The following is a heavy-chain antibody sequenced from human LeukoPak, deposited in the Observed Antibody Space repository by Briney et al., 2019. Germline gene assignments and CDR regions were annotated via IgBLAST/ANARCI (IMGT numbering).Heavy chain of an antibody. CDR3: ARQGVAGDPTYYYYYMDV. J-gene: IGHJ6*03. Sequence: SVTVSCKASGGTFSSYAISWVRQAPGQGLEWMGGIIPIFGTANYTQKFQGRVTITADESTSTAYMELSSLRSEDTAVYYCARQGVAGDPTYYYYYMDVWGKGTTVTVSS. CDR2: IIPIFGTA. D-gene: IGHD6-19*01. V-gene: IGHV1-69*13. CDR1: GGTFSSYA.